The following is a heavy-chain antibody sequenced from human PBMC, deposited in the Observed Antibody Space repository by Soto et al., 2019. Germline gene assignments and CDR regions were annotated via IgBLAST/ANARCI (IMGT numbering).Heavy chain of an antibody. J-gene: IGHJ5*02. V-gene: IGHV4-30-4*01. D-gene: IGHD2-2*01. CDR3: ARGVRVPNWFDP. Sequence: SGTLSLTCTVSGGSISSGDYYWSWIRQPPGKGLEWIGYIYYSGSTYYNPSLKSRVTISVDTSKNQFSLKLSSVTAADTAVYYCARGVRVPNWFDPWGQGTLVTVSS. CDR1: GGSISSGDYY. CDR2: IYYSGST.